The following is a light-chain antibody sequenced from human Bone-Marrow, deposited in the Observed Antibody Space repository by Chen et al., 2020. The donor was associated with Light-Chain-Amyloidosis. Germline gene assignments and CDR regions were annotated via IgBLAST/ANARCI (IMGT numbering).Light chain of an antibody. CDR1: DLPTKY. Sequence: SYELTQPPSVSVSPGQTARITCSGDDLPTKYAYWYQQKPGQAPVLVIHRDTERPSGISERLSGASKGTTATLTISGVQAEDEAEYHCQSAESSGTYEVIFGGGTKRTVL. CDR3: QSAESSGTYEVI. CDR2: RDT. V-gene: IGLV3-25*03. J-gene: IGLJ2*01.